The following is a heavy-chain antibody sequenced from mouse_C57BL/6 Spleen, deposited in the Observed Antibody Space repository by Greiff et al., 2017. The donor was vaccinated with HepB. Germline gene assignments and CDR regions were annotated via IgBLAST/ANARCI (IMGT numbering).Heavy chain of an antibody. D-gene: IGHD4-1*01. Sequence: QVQLQQSGTELVKPGASVKLSCKASGYTFTSYWMHWVKQRPGQGLEWIGNINPSNGGTNYNEKFKSKATLTVDKSSSTAYMQLSSLTSEDSAVYYCARGRANWEGYFDYWGQGTTLTVSS. CDR1: GYTFTSYW. CDR3: ARGRANWEGYFDY. J-gene: IGHJ2*01. V-gene: IGHV1-53*01. CDR2: INPSNGGT.